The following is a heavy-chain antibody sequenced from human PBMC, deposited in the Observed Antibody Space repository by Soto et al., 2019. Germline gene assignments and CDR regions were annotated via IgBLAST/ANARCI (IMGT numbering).Heavy chain of an antibody. J-gene: IGHJ5*02. CDR3: ARRDNWSDGWFDP. D-gene: IGHD1-20*01. Sequence: PSETLSLTCSVSGGSISNSTYYWGWIRPPPGKGLEWIGTIYYSGSTFYNPSLKSRVTISVDTSKNQFSLKLYSVTAADTAVYYCARRDNWSDGWFDPWGQGTLVTVSS. CDR2: IYYSGST. V-gene: IGHV4-39*01. CDR1: GGSISNSTYY.